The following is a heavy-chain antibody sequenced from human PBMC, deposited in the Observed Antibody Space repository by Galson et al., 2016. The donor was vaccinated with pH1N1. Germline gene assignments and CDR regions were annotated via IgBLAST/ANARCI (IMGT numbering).Heavy chain of an antibody. CDR2: ILAIFGTA. D-gene: IGHD3-22*01. CDR3: ASESGYYVRGDLQH. J-gene: IGHJ1*01. V-gene: IGHV1-69*13. CDR1: GGIFRSYA. Sequence: SVKVSCKASGGIFRSYAISWVRQAPGQGPEWMGGILAIFGTAKYAQKFQGGLTITADESTTTAYMELSSLRSGDTAVYYCASESGYYVRGDLQHWGQGTLVIVSS.